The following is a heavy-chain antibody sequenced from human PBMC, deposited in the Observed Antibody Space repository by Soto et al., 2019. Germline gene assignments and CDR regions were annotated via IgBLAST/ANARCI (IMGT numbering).Heavy chain of an antibody. Sequence: QVQLVQSGAEVKKPGASVKVSCKASGYTFTSYGISWVRQAPGQGLEWMGWITYNGDTNYPQKLQGRVTKTTDTSTRTAYMEMRSLGSDDTAMYYCARGVFTRYGVLDYWGQGTLLTVSS. V-gene: IGHV1-18*01. D-gene: IGHD3-16*02. CDR1: GYTFTSYG. CDR3: ARGVFTRYGVLDY. CDR2: ITYNGDT. J-gene: IGHJ4*02.